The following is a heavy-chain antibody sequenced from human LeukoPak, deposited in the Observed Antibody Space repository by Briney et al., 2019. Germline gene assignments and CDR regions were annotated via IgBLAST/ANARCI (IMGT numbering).Heavy chain of an antibody. CDR3: VRGEVGVYFDY. CDR2: IYYSGST. D-gene: IGHD1-26*01. J-gene: IGHJ4*02. Sequence: SETLSLTCTVSGGSISSGGYYWSWIRQHPGKGLEWIGYIYYSGSTYYNPSLKSRVTISVDTSKNQFSLKLSSVTAADTAVYYCVRGEVGVYFDYWGQGTLVTVSS. V-gene: IGHV4-31*03. CDR1: GGSISSGGYY.